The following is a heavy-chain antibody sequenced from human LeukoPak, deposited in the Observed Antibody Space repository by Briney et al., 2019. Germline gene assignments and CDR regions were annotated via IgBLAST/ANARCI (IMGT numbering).Heavy chain of an antibody. CDR1: GGSITSTNYY. J-gene: IGHJ4*02. Sequence: SETLSLTCAVSGGSITSTNYYWGWIRQPPGKGLEWIGSIYYSGNTYYNPSLKSRVTLSVDTSKNHFSLKLNSVTAADTAVYYCARTVRLVGATQVYYFDYWGQGTLVTVSS. D-gene: IGHD1-26*01. CDR3: ARTVRLVGATQVYYFDY. CDR2: IYYSGNT. V-gene: IGHV4-39*02.